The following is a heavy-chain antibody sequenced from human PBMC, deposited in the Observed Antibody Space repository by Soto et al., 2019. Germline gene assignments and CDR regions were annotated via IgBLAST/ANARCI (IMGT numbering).Heavy chain of an antibody. J-gene: IGHJ4*02. Sequence: SETLSLTCAVSCVSIINSHWWSWVRQPPGKGLDWIGEIHHSGNTKYNPSLKSRVTISVDKPKNQFSLRLSSVTAADTAVYYCARDVGNYFDSTPAGQFDFWGQGTLVTVSS. CDR2: IHHSGNT. V-gene: IGHV4-4*02. CDR3: ARDVGNYFDSTPAGQFDF. CDR1: CVSIINSHW. D-gene: IGHD3-22*01.